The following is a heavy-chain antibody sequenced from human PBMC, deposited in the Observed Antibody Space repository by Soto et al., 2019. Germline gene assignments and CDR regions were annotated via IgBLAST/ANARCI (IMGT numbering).Heavy chain of an antibody. D-gene: IGHD3-16*02. V-gene: IGHV3-15*07. CDR1: GFTFNDAW. CDR2: IKSESDGGTT. CDR3: MTDRQYRPAY. J-gene: IGHJ4*02. Sequence: GGSLRLSCAGSGFTFNDAWMNWVRQAPGKGLEWVGRIKSESDGGTTAYAAPVKGRFTISRDDSKNTVYLQMNSLRTEDTALYYCMTDRQYRPAYWGQGTQVTVSS.